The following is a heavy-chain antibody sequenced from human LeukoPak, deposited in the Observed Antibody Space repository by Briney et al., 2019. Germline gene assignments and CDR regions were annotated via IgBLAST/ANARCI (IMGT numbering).Heavy chain of an antibody. Sequence: AGGSLRLSCVASGFSFTAYSMNWVRQSPGRGLEWISYIGPGGDIYYADSVTGRFTVSRDIAKNSLYLQMNGLRVEDTAVYYCARRFDSWGQGTLVTVSS. V-gene: IGHV3-48*01. CDR2: IGPGGDI. CDR3: ARRFDS. J-gene: IGHJ4*02. CDR1: GFSFTAYS.